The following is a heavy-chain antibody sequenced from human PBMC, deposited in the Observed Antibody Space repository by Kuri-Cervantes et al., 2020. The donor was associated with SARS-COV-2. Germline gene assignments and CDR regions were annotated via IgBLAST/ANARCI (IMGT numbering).Heavy chain of an antibody. CDR1: GFTFSSYS. CDR2: ISSSSSYI. Sequence: GGSLRLSCAASGFTFSSYSMNWVRQAPGKGLEWVSSISSSSSYIYYAVSVRGRFTISRDNLNNILYLHMNSLRTEDTAVYYCARDRTILDYFDYWGQGTLVTVSS. CDR3: ARDRTILDYFDY. J-gene: IGHJ4*02. D-gene: IGHD3-9*01. V-gene: IGHV3-21*01.